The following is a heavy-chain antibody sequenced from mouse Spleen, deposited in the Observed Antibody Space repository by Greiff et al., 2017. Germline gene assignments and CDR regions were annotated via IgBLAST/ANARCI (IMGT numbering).Heavy chain of an antibody. J-gene: IGHJ2*01. CDR2: ISYSGST. D-gene: IGHD1-1*01. Sequence: EVKLMESGPGLVKPSQSLSLTCTVTGYSITSDYAWNWIRQFPGNKLEWMGYISYSGSTSYNPSLKSRISITRDTSKNQFFLQLNSVTTEDTATYYCAREYYYGSSFDYWGQGTTLTVSS. CDR3: AREYYYGSSFDY. CDR1: GYSITSDYA. V-gene: IGHV3-2*02.